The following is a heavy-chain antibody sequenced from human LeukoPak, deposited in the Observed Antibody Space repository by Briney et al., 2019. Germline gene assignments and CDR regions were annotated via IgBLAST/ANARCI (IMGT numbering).Heavy chain of an antibody. CDR3: ARIIVATIPFDY. Sequence: PSETLSLTCAVYGGSFSGYYWSWIRQPPGKGLEWIGEINHSGSTNYNPSLKSRVTISVDTSKNQFSLKLSSVIAADTAVYYCARIIVATIPFDYWGQGTLVTVSS. CDR2: INHSGST. CDR1: GGSFSGYY. J-gene: IGHJ4*02. D-gene: IGHD5-12*01. V-gene: IGHV4-34*01.